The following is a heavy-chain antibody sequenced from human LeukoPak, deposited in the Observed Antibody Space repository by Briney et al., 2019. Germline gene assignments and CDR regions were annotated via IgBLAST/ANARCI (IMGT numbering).Heavy chain of an antibody. CDR3: ARDGGDGYNYYFDY. V-gene: IGHV1-3*01. Sequence: ASVKVSCKASGYTFTIYAMHWVRQAPGQRLEWMGWINAGNGNTKYSQKFQGRVTITRDTSASTAYMELSSLRSEDTAVYYCARDGGDGYNYYFDYWGQGTLVTVSS. D-gene: IGHD5-24*01. CDR2: INAGNGNT. CDR1: GYTFTIYA. J-gene: IGHJ4*02.